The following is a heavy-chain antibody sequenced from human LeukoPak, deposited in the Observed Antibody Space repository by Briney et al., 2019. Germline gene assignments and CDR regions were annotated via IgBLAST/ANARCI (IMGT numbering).Heavy chain of an antibody. CDR1: GFILSTHC. V-gene: IGHV3-7*01. CDR3: ARHHYDGYDSPWRPFDI. CDR2: IKEDGSEK. J-gene: IGHJ3*02. Sequence: PGGSLRLSCAASGFILSTHCMGWVRQAPGKGLEWVANIKEDGSEKYYVDSVKGRFTISRDNAKKSLYLQMNSLRAEDTAVYYCARHHYDGYDSPWRPFDIWGQGTMVTVSS. D-gene: IGHD3-16*01.